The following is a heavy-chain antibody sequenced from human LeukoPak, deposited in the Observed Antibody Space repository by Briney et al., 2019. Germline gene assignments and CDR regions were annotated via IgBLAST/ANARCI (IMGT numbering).Heavy chain of an antibody. D-gene: IGHD2-15*01. J-gene: IGHJ4*02. Sequence: SETLSLTCTVSGGSISSGGYYWSWIRQHPGKGLEWIGYIYYSGSTYYNPSLKSRVTISVDTSKNQFSLKLSSVTAADTAVYYCARAYCSGGSCYQFDYWGQGTLVTLSS. CDR3: ARAYCSGGSCYQFDY. V-gene: IGHV4-31*03. CDR1: GGSISSGGYY. CDR2: IYYSGST.